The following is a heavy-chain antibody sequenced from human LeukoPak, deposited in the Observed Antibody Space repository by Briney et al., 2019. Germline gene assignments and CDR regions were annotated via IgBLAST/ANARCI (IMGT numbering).Heavy chain of an antibody. CDR3: ARDIPTYYDFWSGSTDY. D-gene: IGHD3-3*01. J-gene: IGHJ4*02. V-gene: IGHV3-33*01. CDR1: GFTFSSYG. CDR2: IWYDGSNK. Sequence: GGSLRLSCAAPGFTFSSYGMNWVRQAPGKGLEWVAVIWYDGSNKYYADSVKGRFTISRDNSKNTLYLQMNSLRAEDTAVYYCARDIPTYYDFWSGSTDYWGQGTLVTVSS.